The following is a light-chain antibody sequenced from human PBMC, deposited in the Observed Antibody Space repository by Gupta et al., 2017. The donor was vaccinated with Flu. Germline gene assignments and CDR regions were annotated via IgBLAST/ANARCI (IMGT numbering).Light chain of an antibody. Sequence: EIVMTQSPATLSVSPGERATLSCMASQSVSSNLAWYQQKPGQAPRLLIYGASTRDTGIPARFSGSGSGTEFTLTISSLQSEDFAVYYCQQYNDSPPWTFGQGTKVEIK. CDR2: GAS. CDR1: QSVSSN. CDR3: QQYNDSPPWT. V-gene: IGKV3-15*01. J-gene: IGKJ1*01.